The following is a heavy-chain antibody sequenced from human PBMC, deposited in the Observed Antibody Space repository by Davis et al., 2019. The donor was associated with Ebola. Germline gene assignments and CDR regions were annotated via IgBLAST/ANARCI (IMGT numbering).Heavy chain of an antibody. CDR2: ISSSSSYI. CDR3: ATLPGYY. J-gene: IGHJ4*02. Sequence: GGSLRLSCADSGITFSRHWMTWVRQAPGKGLEWVSSISSSSSYIYYADSVKGRFTISRDNAKNTLYLQMNNLRVEDTAVYYCATLPGYYWGQGTLVTVSS. D-gene: IGHD1-26*01. CDR1: GITFSRHW. V-gene: IGHV3-21*01.